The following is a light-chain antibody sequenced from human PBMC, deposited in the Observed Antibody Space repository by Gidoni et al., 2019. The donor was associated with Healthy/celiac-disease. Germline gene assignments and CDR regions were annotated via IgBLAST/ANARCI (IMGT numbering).Light chain of an antibody. CDR1: QDISNY. Sequence: DIQMTQSPSSLSASVGDRVTITCQASQDISNYLNWYQQKPGKAPKLLIYDASNLETGVPSRFSGSGSGTDFTFTISSLQPEDIATYYCQQYDKLPPITFXXXTRLEIK. CDR3: QQYDKLPPIT. CDR2: DAS. J-gene: IGKJ5*01. V-gene: IGKV1-33*01.